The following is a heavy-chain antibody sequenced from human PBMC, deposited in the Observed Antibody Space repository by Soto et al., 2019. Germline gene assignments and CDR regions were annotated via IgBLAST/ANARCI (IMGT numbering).Heavy chain of an antibody. V-gene: IGHV1-3*01. Sequence: APVKATFQGFFNTLPPFGIKSRRPAPGRSFEWMGWINGGAGDTLYSQNFQGRVTFTRDTAANTAFMDLSSLNSEDTAVYYCARSPSRRDAETQLDPWGQGTLVTVSS. CDR2: INGGAGDT. D-gene: IGHD1-1*01. J-gene: IGHJ5*02. CDR1: FNTLPPFG. CDR3: ARSPSRRDAETQLDP.